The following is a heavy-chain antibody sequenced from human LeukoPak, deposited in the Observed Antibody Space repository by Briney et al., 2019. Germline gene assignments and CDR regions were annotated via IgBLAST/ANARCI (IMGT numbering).Heavy chain of an antibody. CDR2: ISYDGSNK. CDR1: GFTFSSYA. D-gene: IGHD2-21*01. J-gene: IGHJ4*02. CDR3: ARDPVVFAIPRPYYFDY. V-gene: IGHV3-30-3*01. Sequence: PGGSLRLSCAASGFTFSSYAMHWVRQAPGKGLEWVVVISYDGSNKYYADSVKGRFTISRDNSKNTLYLQMNSLRAEDTAVYYCARDPVVFAIPRPYYFDYWGQGTLVTVSS.